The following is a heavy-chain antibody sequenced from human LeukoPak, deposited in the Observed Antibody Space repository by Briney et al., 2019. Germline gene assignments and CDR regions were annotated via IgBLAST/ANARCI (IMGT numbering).Heavy chain of an antibody. CDR2: ILHSGST. D-gene: IGHD4-17*01. V-gene: IGHV4-31*03. CDR1: GGSISSGAYY. Sequence: KTSQTLSLTCTVSGGSISSGAYYWSWIPQHPGKGLEWIGYILHSGSTYYNPSLKSRITISVDTSKNQFSLNLTSVTAADTAVYYCARGSTYADYVFDYWGQGTLVTVSS. J-gene: IGHJ4*02. CDR3: ARGSTYADYVFDY.